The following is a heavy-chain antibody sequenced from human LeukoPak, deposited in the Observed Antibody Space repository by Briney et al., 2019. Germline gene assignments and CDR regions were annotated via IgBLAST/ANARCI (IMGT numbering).Heavy chain of an antibody. D-gene: IGHD3-22*01. CDR2: IIPIFGTA. V-gene: IGHV1-69*13. J-gene: IGHJ4*02. CDR3: ARVYYDSSGYYYSLDY. Sequence: SVKVSCKASGGTFSSYAISWVRQAPGQGLEWVGGIIPIFGTANYAQKFQGRVTITADESTSTAYMELSSLRSEDTAVYYCARVYYDSSGYYYSLDYWGQGTLVTVSS. CDR1: GGTFSSYA.